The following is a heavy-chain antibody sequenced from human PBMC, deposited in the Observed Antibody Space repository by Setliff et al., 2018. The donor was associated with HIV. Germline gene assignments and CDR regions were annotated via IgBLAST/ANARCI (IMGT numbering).Heavy chain of an antibody. J-gene: IGHJ4*02. V-gene: IGHV3-74*01. CDR2: INSDESSR. CDR3: ARDRGGSSYFDY. Sequence: GGSLRLSCAASGFTFSSYWMHWVRQAPGKGLVWVSRINSDESSRTYADSVKGRFTISRDNAKNSLYLQMNSLRAEDTAVYYCARDRGGSSYFDYWGQGTLVTVSS. CDR1: GFTFSSYW. D-gene: IGHD1-26*01.